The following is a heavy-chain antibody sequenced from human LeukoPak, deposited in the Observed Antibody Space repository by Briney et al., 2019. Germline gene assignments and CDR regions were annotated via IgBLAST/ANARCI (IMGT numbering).Heavy chain of an antibody. CDR1: GYTLTELS. CDR2: FDPEDGET. D-gene: IGHD2-2*01. Sequence: ASVKVSCKVSGYTLTELSMHWVRQAPGKGLEWMGGFDPEDGETIYAQKFQGRVTMTGDTSTDTAYMELSSLRSEDTAVYYCATDSPVVVPAAPFDYWGQGTLVTVSS. V-gene: IGHV1-24*01. CDR3: ATDSPVVVPAAPFDY. J-gene: IGHJ4*02.